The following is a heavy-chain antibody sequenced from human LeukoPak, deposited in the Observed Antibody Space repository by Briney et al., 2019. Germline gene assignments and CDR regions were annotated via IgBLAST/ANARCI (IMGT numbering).Heavy chain of an antibody. J-gene: IGHJ2*01. Sequence: ASVKVSCKASGYTFTSYGISWVRQAPGQGLEWMGWISAYNGNTNYAQKLQERVTITRDMSTSTAYMELSSLRSEDTAAYYCAAGGPNWYFDLWGRGTLVTVSS. CDR3: AAGGPNWYFDL. CDR2: ISAYNGNT. V-gene: IGHV1-18*01. CDR1: GYTFTSYG.